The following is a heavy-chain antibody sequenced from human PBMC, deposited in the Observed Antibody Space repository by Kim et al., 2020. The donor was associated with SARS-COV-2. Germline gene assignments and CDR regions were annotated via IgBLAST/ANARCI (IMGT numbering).Heavy chain of an antibody. CDR2: INHSGST. CDR1: GGSFSGYY. CDR3: ARGAIFGVVIIHTRFDI. D-gene: IGHD3-3*01. Sequence: SETLSLTCAVYGGSFSGYYWSWIRQPPGKGLEWIGEINHSGSTNYNPSLKSRVTISVDTSKNQFSLKLSSVTAADTAVYYCARGAIFGVVIIHTRFDIWGQGTMVTVSS. J-gene: IGHJ3*02. V-gene: IGHV4-34*01.